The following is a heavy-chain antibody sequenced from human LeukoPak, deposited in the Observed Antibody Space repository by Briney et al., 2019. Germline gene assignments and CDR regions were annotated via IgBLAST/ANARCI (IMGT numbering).Heavy chain of an antibody. D-gene: IGHD3-10*01. V-gene: IGHV3-48*03. CDR1: GFTFSSYE. J-gene: IGHJ6*03. Sequence: GSLRLSCAASGFTFSSYEMNWVRQAPVKGLGWFSYISSSGSTIYYADSVKGRFTISRDNAKNSLYLQMNSLRAEDTAVYYCARAHYYGSGSAYYMDVWGKGTTVTISS. CDR3: ARAHYYGSGSAYYMDV. CDR2: ISSSGSTI.